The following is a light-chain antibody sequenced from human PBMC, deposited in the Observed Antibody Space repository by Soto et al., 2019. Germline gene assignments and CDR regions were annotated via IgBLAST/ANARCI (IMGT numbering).Light chain of an antibody. CDR2: WAS. CDR3: QQYYDTPEA. CDR1: QSVLYSSNNKNY. J-gene: IGKJ1*01. Sequence: DIVMTQSPDSLAASLGERATINCKSSQSVLYSSNNKNYLAWYQQKPGQPPKLLIYWASTRESGVPDRFSGSGSGTDFTLTISSVQAEDVAVYYCQQYYDTPEAFGQGTKVEIK. V-gene: IGKV4-1*01.